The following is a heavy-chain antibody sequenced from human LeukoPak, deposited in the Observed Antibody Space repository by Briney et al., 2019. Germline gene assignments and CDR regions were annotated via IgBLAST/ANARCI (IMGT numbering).Heavy chain of an antibody. CDR3: ASHLYSSSWYDYYYYYMDV. V-gene: IGHV1-69*13. CDR2: IIPIFGTA. J-gene: IGHJ6*03. D-gene: IGHD6-13*01. CDR1: GGTFSSYA. Sequence: SVKVSCKASGGTFSSYAISWVRQAPGQGLEWMGGIIPIFGTANYAQKFQGRVTITADESTSTAYMELSSLRSEDTAVYYCASHLYSSSWYDYYYYYMDVWGKGTTVTVSS.